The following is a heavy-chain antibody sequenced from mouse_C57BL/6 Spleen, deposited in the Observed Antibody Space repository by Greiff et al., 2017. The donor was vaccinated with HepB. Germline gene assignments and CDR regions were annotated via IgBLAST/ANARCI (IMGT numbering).Heavy chain of an antibody. Sequence: EVQRVESGGGLVKPGGSLKLSCAASGFTFSSYTMSWVRQTPEKRLEWVATISGGGGNTYYPDSVKGRFTISRDNAKNTLYLQMSSLRSEDTALYYCARHPGDYWGQGTTLTVSS. V-gene: IGHV5-9*01. CDR3: ARHPGDY. CDR1: GFTFSSYT. CDR2: ISGGGGNT. J-gene: IGHJ2*01.